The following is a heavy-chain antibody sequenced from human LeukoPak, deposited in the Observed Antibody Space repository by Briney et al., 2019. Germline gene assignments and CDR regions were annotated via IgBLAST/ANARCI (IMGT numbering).Heavy chain of an antibody. CDR3: ARDQSWNYTLLPSDIDY. D-gene: IGHD1-7*01. CDR1: GGTFSSYA. CDR2: IIPIFGTA. V-gene: IGHV1-69*13. J-gene: IGHJ4*02. Sequence: GASVKVSCKASGGTFSSYAISWVRQAPGQGLEWMGGIIPIFGTANYAQKFQGRVTITADESTSTAYMELSSLRSEDTAVYYCARDQSWNYTLLPSDIDYWGQGTLVTVSS.